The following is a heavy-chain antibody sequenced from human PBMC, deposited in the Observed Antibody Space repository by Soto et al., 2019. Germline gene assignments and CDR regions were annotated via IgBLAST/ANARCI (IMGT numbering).Heavy chain of an antibody. J-gene: IGHJ6*03. CDR3: ARVVAGYCSGGSCSGDYYYYYYMDV. V-gene: IGHV1-18*01. CDR2: ISAYNGNT. CDR1: GYTFTSYG. Sequence: ASVKVSCKASGYTFTSYGISWVRQAPGQGLEWMGWISAYNGNTNYAQKLQGRVTMTTDTSTSTAYMELRSLRSDDTAVYYCARVVAGYCSGGSCSGDYYYYYYMDVWGKGTTVTVS. D-gene: IGHD2-15*01.